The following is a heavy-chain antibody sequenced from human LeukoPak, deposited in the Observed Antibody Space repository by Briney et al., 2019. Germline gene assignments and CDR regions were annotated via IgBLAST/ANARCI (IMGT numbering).Heavy chain of an antibody. Sequence: PGGSLRLSCAASGFTVSGSYMSWIRQAPGKGLEWVSFLYSVGTIYYADSVKGRFTISRDNSKNTLYLQMNSLRVEDAAVYYCARLVVDSHAFDVWGQGTMVTVSS. CDR2: LYSVGTI. CDR1: GFTVSGSY. D-gene: IGHD6-19*01. V-gene: IGHV3-53*01. J-gene: IGHJ3*01. CDR3: ARLVVDSHAFDV.